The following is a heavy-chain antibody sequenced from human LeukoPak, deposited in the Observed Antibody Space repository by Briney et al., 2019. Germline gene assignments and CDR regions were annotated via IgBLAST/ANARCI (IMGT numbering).Heavy chain of an antibody. D-gene: IGHD3-3*01. CDR3: AGLRFDFWSGYTHPYFDY. Sequence: SETLSLTCTVSGGSISSSSYSWGWIRQPPGKGLEWIGSIYYSGTTYYNPSLKSRVTISVDTSKIQFSLKLSSVAATDTAVYFCAGLRFDFWSGYTHPYFDYWGQGTLLTVSS. CDR1: GGSISSSSYS. J-gene: IGHJ4*02. CDR2: IYYSGTT. V-gene: IGHV4-39*01.